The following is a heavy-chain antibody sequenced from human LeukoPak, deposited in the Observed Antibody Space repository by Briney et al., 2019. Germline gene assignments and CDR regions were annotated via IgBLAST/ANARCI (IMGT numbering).Heavy chain of an antibody. CDR2: VYHSGST. Sequence: SETLSLTCAVSGVSISPTNWWSWVRQPPGKGLEWIGEVYHSGSTYYNPSLKSRVTISVDTSKNQFSLKLSSVTAADTAVYYCARGGGDSSSWTYYYYYYMDVWGKGTTVTVSS. J-gene: IGHJ6*03. D-gene: IGHD6-13*01. CDR3: ARGGGDSSSWTYYYYYYMDV. V-gene: IGHV4-4*02. CDR1: GVSISPTNW.